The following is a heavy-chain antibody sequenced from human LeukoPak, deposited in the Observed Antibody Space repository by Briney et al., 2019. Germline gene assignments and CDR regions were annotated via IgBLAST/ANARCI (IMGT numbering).Heavy chain of an antibody. Sequence: PSETLSLTCAVYGGSFSGYYWSWIRQPPGKGLEWIGEINHSGSTNYNPSLKSRVTISVDTSKNQFSLKLSSVTAADTAVYYCVRSGYLNWFDPRGQGTLVTVSS. CDR2: INHSGST. CDR3: VRSGYLNWFDP. J-gene: IGHJ5*02. V-gene: IGHV4-34*01. CDR1: GGSFSGYY. D-gene: IGHD3-22*01.